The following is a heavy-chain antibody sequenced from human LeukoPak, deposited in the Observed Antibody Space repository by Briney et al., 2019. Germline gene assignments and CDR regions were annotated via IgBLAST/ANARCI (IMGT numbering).Heavy chain of an antibody. J-gene: IGHJ4*02. V-gene: IGHV3-23*01. CDR3: AKNHPWTLRFLEWDPGYYFDY. CDR1: GFTFSSYA. CDR2: ISGSGGST. Sequence: GGSLRLSCAASGFTFSSYAMSWVRQAPGKGLEWVSAISGSGGSTYYADSVKGRFTISRDNSKNTLYLQMNSLRAEDTAVYYCAKNHPWTLRFLEWDPGYYFDYWGQGTLVTVSS. D-gene: IGHD3-3*01.